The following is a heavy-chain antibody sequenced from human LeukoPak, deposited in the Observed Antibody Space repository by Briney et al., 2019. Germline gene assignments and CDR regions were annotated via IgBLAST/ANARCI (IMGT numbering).Heavy chain of an antibody. CDR2: IRSKIDGETI. J-gene: IGHJ6*02. CDR1: GFSFNNAY. Sequence: PGGSLRLSCGASGFSFNNAYMSWVRQAPGKGPEWVGLIRSKIDGETIEYAAPVKDRFVISRDDSKHTVYLQMTSLKIEDTAVYYCTTAGISGTRWYYNGMDVWGQGTTVTVSS. V-gene: IGHV3-15*01. CDR3: TTAGISGTRWYYNGMDV. D-gene: IGHD1-20*01.